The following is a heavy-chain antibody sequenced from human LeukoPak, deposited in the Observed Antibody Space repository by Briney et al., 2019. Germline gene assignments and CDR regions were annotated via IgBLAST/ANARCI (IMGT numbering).Heavy chain of an antibody. CDR3: ATLNSLGYDY. D-gene: IGHD5-18*01. V-gene: IGHV3-7*01. CDR2: IKTDGSQT. Sequence: GGSLRLSCAASGFTFSTYWMTWVRQAPGKGLEWVANIKTDGSQTYYLDSVKGRFTISRDNAKNFLSLQLGSLRADDTAVYYCATLNSLGYDYWGQGVLVTVSS. J-gene: IGHJ4*02. CDR1: GFTFSTYW.